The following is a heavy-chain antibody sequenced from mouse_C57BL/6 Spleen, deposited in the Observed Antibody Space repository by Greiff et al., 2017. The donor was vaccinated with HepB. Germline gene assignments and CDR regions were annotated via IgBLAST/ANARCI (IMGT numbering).Heavy chain of an antibody. J-gene: IGHJ4*01. V-gene: IGHV14-1*01. CDR3: TPITTVVAKAMDY. CDR1: GFNIKDYY. CDR2: IDPEDGDT. Sequence: EVQLQQSGAELVRPGASVKLSCTASGFNIKDYYMHWVKQRPEQGLEWIGRIDPEDGDTEYAPKFQGKATMTADTSSNTAYLQLSSLTSEDTAGYYCTPITTVVAKAMDYWGQRTSVTVSS. D-gene: IGHD1-1*01.